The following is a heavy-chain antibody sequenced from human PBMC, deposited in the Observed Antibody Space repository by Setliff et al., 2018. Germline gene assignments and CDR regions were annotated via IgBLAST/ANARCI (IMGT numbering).Heavy chain of an antibody. Sequence: SETLSLTCTVSGGPVTRTTTFWGWVRQTPGKGLEWIGSTYDSGSTYYNPPLNSRVTISEDTSKNQFSLKLTSVTAADAAVYYCARAAVTSGARAYYFDNWGRGTLVTVSS. V-gene: IGHV4-39*07. CDR1: GGPVTRTTTF. CDR2: TYDSGST. D-gene: IGHD4-17*01. J-gene: IGHJ4*02. CDR3: ARAAVTSGARAYYFDN.